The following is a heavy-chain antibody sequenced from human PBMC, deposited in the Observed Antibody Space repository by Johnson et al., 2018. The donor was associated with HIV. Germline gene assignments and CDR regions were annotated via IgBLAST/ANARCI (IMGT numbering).Heavy chain of an antibody. Sequence: VQLVESGGGVVQPGGSLRLSCAASGFTFSSYGMHWVRQVPGNGLEWVTFIQYDGTNKYYADSVKGRFTISRDNSKNTLYLQMNSLRAEDTAVYYCARVRGYSYGAHAFDIWGQGTTVPVSS. CDR1: GFTFSSYG. V-gene: IGHV3-30*02. CDR3: ARVRGYSYGAHAFDI. CDR2: IQYDGTNK. D-gene: IGHD5-18*01. J-gene: IGHJ3*02.